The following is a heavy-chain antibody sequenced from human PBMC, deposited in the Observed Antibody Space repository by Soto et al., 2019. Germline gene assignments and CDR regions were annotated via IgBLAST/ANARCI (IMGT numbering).Heavy chain of an antibody. J-gene: IGHJ4*02. D-gene: IGHD6-19*01. CDR1: GFTFSTYG. CDR2: IWYDGSNK. V-gene: IGHV3-33*01. Sequence: QVQLVESGGGVVQPGRSLRLSCATSGFTFSTYGMHWVRQAPGKGLEWVAVIWYDGSNKYYADSVEGRFTISRDNSKNTLYRQMNSLRAEDTAVYYCARDLKASGGLGFDYWGQGILVTVSS. CDR3: ARDLKASGGLGFDY.